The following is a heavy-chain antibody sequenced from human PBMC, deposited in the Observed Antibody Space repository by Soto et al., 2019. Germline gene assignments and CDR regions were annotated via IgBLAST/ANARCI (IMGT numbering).Heavy chain of an antibody. V-gene: IGHV3-21*01. CDR3: ARDSVAVASYYYYYGMDV. Sequence: GGSLRLSCAASGFTFSSYSMNWVRQAPGKGLEWVSSISSSSSYIYYADSVKGRFTISRDNAKNSLYLQMNSLRAEDTAVYYCARDSVAVASYYYYYGMDVWGQGTTVTVSS. J-gene: IGHJ6*02. CDR1: GFTFSSYS. CDR2: ISSSSSYI. D-gene: IGHD6-19*01.